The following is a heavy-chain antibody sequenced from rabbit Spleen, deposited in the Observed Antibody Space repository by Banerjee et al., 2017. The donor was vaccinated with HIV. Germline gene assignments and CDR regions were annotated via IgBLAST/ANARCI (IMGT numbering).Heavy chain of an antibody. Sequence: QSLEESGGGLVKPGASLTLTCKASGFDFNSGYDMCWVRQAPGKGLEWIACIDAGYSGFTYFATWAKGRFTISKISSTTVTLQVTSLTTADTATYFCARAPDSGYWAVAFNLWGPGTLVTVS. CDR3: ARAPDSGYWAVAFNL. CDR1: GFDFNSGYD. J-gene: IGHJ4*01. D-gene: IGHD1-1*01. V-gene: IGHV1S40*01. CDR2: IDAGYSGFT.